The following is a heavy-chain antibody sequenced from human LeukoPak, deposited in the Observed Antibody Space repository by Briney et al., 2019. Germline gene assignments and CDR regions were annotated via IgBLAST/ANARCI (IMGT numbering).Heavy chain of an antibody. CDR1: GGSFSGYY. V-gene: IGHV4-34*01. D-gene: IGHD5-18*01. CDR2: INHSGST. Sequence: PSETLSLTCAVYGGSFSGYYWSWIRQPPGKGLEWIGEINHSGSTYYNPSLKSRVTISVDTSKNQFSLKLSSVTAADTAVYYCATPRGYSYGYVPYYFDNWGQGTLVTVSS. CDR3: ATPRGYSYGYVPYYFDN. J-gene: IGHJ4*02.